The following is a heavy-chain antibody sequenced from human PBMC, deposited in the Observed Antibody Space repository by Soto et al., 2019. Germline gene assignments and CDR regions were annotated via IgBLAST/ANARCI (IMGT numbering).Heavy chain of an antibody. CDR2: IVVGSGNT. V-gene: IGHV1-58*01. CDR1: GFTFTSSA. CDR3: AAGQYHLLGGGMDV. J-gene: IGHJ6*02. Sequence: ASVKVSCKASGFTFTSSAVQWVRQARGQRLEWIGWIVVGSGNTNYAQKFQERVTITRDMSTSPAYMELSSLRSEDTAGYSCAAGQYHLLGGGMDVWGQGTTVTVSS. D-gene: IGHD2-2*01.